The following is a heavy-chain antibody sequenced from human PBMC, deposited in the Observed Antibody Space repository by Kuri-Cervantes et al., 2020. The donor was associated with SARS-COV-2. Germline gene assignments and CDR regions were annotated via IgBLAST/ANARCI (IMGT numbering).Heavy chain of an antibody. D-gene: IGHD4-11*01. CDR1: GFTFSSYG. CDR3: AKKGDYSNYAKRPHYYYYYMDV. CDR2: IRYDGSNK. J-gene: IGHJ6*03. V-gene: IGHV3-30*02. Sequence: GGSLRLSCAASGFTFSSYGMHWVRQAPGKGLEWVAFIRYDGSNKYYADSVKGRFTISRDNSKNTLYLQMNSLRAEDTAVYYCAKKGDYSNYAKRPHYYYYYMDVWGKGTTVTVSS.